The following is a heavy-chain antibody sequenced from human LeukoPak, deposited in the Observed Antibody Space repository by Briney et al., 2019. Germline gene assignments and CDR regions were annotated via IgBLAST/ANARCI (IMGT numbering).Heavy chain of an antibody. Sequence: PSETLSLTCAVSGGSISSGGYSWSWIRQPPGKGLEWIGYIYHNGNTYYSPSLKSRVTISADRSKNQLSLKLSSVTAADTAMYYCASGGYSYGFDYWGQGTLVTVSS. CDR2: IYHNGNT. D-gene: IGHD5-18*01. CDR1: GGSISSGGYS. CDR3: ASGGYSYGFDY. V-gene: IGHV4-30-2*01. J-gene: IGHJ4*02.